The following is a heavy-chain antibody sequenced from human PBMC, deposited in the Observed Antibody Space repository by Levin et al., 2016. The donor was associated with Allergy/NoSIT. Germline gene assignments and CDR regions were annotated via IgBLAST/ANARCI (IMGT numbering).Heavy chain of an antibody. CDR2: INHSGST. J-gene: IGHJ4*02. CDR3: ARSLAQRGSSTFDY. D-gene: IGHD2-15*01. CDR1: GGSFSGYY. Sequence: SETLSLTCAVYGGSFSGYYWSWIRQPPGKGLEWIGEINHSGSTNYNPSLKSRVTISVDTSKNQFSLKLTSVTATDTALYFCARSLAQRGSSTFDYWGQGALVTVSS. V-gene: IGHV4-34*01.